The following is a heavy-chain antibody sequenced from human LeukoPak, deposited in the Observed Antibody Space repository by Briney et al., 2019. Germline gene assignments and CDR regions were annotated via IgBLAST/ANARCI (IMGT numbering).Heavy chain of an antibody. CDR1: GFTFDDYA. CDR3: ARDVPLMGASKTRYFDH. Sequence: GRSLRLSCAASGFTFDDYAMHWVRQAPGKGLEWVSGISWNSGSIGYADSVKGRFTISRDNAKNSLYLQMSSLRAEDTAIYYCARDVPLMGASKTRYFDHWGQGTLVTVSS. CDR2: ISWNSGSI. D-gene: IGHD1-26*01. V-gene: IGHV3-9*01. J-gene: IGHJ4*02.